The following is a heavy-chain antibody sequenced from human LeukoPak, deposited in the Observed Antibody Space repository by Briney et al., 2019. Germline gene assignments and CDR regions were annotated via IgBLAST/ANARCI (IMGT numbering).Heavy chain of an antibody. J-gene: IGHJ6*02. CDR2: ISWNSGSI. CDR3: AKETATAYGMDV. D-gene: IGHD2-15*01. CDR1: GFTFDDYA. V-gene: IGHV3-9*01. Sequence: PGRSLRLSCAASGFTFDDYAMHWVRQAPGKGLEWVSGISWNSGSIGYADSAKGRFTISRDNAKNSLYLQMNSLRAEDTALYYCAKETATAYGMDVWGQGTTVTVSS.